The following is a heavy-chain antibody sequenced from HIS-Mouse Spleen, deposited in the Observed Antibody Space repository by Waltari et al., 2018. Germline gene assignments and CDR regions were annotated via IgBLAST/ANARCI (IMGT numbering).Heavy chain of an antibody. D-gene: IGHD6-13*01. Sequence: QLQLQESGPGLVTPSETLSLTCTVPGGSISRSSYYWGWIRQPPGKGLGWIGSIYYSGSTYYNPSLKSRVTISVDTSKNQFSLKLSSVTAADTAVYYCAREIPYSSSWYDWYFDLWGRGTLVTVSS. CDR2: IYYSGST. V-gene: IGHV4-39*07. J-gene: IGHJ2*01. CDR1: GGSISRSSYY. CDR3: AREIPYSSSWYDWYFDL.